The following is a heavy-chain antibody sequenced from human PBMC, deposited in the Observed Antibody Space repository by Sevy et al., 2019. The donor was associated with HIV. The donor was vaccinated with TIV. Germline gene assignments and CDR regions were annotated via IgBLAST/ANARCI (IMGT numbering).Heavy chain of an antibody. CDR2: INSDGSST. CDR3: ATAREYYQDSSGYLDF. CDR1: GFTFSSYW. V-gene: IGHV3-74*01. J-gene: IGHJ4*02. D-gene: IGHD3-22*01. Sequence: GGSLRLSCAASGFTFSSYWMHWVRQAPGKGLVWVSRINSDGSSTSYADSVKGRFTISRDNAKNTLYLQMNSLRAEDTAVYYCATAREYYQDSSGYLDFWGQGTLVTVSS.